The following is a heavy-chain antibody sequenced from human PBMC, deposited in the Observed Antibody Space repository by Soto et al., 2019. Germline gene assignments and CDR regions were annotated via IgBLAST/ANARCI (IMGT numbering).Heavy chain of an antibody. J-gene: IGHJ4*02. V-gene: IGHV4-4*07. CDR2: IYATGTT. Sequence: SETLSLTCTVSGASISGYYWSWIRKSAGKGLEWIGRIYATGTTDYNPSLKSRVMMSVDTSKKQFSLKLRSVTAADTAVYYCARDVGQYYDSSPAGHFDYWGRGTLVTVSS. D-gene: IGHD3-22*01. CDR3: ARDVGQYYDSSPAGHFDY. CDR1: GASISGYY.